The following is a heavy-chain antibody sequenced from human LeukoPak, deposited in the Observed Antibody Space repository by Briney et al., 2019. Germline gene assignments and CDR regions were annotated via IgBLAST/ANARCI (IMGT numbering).Heavy chain of an antibody. V-gene: IGHV3-23*01. CDR1: GFTFSSYV. Sequence: GGSLRLSCAAPGFTFSSYVMSWVRQAPGKGLEWVSSISGSAGSTYYTDAVKGRFAISRDNSKNTLYPQMNSLRDEDTAVYYCAKDQQWLEYFDYWGQGILVTVSS. J-gene: IGHJ4*02. CDR2: ISGSAGST. CDR3: AKDQQWLEYFDY. D-gene: IGHD6-19*01.